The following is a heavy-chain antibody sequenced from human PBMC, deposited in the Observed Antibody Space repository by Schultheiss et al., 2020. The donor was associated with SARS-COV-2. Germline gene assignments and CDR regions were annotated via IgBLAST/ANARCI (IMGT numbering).Heavy chain of an antibody. Sequence: SETLSLTCTVSGGSIGSSSYYWTWVRQSPRKGLEWIGEINHSGSTNYNPSLKSRVTISVDTSKNQFSLKLSSVTAADTAVYYCARTSSVGGFDPWGQGTLVTVSS. D-gene: IGHD4-23*01. CDR3: ARTSSVGGFDP. V-gene: IGHV4-61*05. CDR2: INHSGST. J-gene: IGHJ5*02. CDR1: GGSIGSSSYY.